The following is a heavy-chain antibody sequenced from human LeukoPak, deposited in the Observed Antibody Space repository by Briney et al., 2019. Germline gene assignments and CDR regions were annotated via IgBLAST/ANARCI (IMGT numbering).Heavy chain of an antibody. Sequence: GGSLRLSCAASGFTFSSYGMHWVRQAPGKGLEWVAVIWYDGSNKYYADFVKGRFTISRDNPKNTLYLQMNSLRAEDTAVYYCARMSGAAAVFDYWGQGTLVTVSS. CDR2: IWYDGSNK. D-gene: IGHD6-13*01. V-gene: IGHV3-33*01. J-gene: IGHJ4*02. CDR1: GFTFSSYG. CDR3: ARMSGAAAVFDY.